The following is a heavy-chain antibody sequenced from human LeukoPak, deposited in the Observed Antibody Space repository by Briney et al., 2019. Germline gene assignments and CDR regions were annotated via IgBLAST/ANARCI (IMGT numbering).Heavy chain of an antibody. CDR3: ARDKSGNYAVDS. CDR2: ITPDGGRT. Sequence: QPGGSLRLSCEASGFTLSSYAMHWVRQAPGKGLEYVSTITPDGGRTNYGNSVKGRFTISRDNSKNTLYLQMGSLRHEDMAVYHCARDKSGNYAVDSWGQGTLVTVSS. D-gene: IGHD1-26*01. V-gene: IGHV3-64*01. CDR1: GFTLSSYA. J-gene: IGHJ4*02.